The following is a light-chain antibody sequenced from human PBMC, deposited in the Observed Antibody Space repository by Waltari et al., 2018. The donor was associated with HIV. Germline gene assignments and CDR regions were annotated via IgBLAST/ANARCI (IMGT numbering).Light chain of an antibody. CDR1: RNDVGCYNL. CDR2: EVS. J-gene: IGLJ2*01. V-gene: IGLV2-14*01. CDR3: SSYTIDSTLV. Sequence: QSALTPPASVSGSPGQSITTSCNGTRNDVGCYNLSAWYQQHPGKAPKLIIYEVSNRPSGVSNRFSGSKSGNTASLTISGLQAEDDGDYFCSSYTIDSTLVFGGGTKLTVL.